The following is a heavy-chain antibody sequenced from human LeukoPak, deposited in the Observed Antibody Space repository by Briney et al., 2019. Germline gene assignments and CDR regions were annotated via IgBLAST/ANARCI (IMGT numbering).Heavy chain of an antibody. CDR1: GFTFSDYY. J-gene: IGHJ4*02. CDR2: ISSSGSNI. CDR3: ARLGGYSYGPLSFFDY. V-gene: IGHV3-11*04. Sequence: GGSLRLSCAASGFTFSDYYMSWIRQAPGKGLEWVSYISSSGSNIYYADSVKGRFTISRDNAKNSLYLQMNSLRAEDTAVYYCARLGGYSYGPLSFFDYWGQGTLVTVSS. D-gene: IGHD5-18*01.